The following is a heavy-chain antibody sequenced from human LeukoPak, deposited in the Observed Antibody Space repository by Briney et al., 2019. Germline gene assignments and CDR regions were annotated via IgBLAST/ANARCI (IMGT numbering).Heavy chain of an antibody. V-gene: IGHV3-48*02. J-gene: IGHJ4*02. CDR1: GFSFGSNS. Sequence: PGGSLRLSCAASGFSFGSNSMNWVRQAPGKGLEWVSYIDSSGSPIYYADSVKGRFTISRDNAKKSLYLQMNNLRDEDTAVYYCSCRGFDYWGQGTLVTVSS. CDR2: IDSSGSPI. CDR3: SCRGFDY.